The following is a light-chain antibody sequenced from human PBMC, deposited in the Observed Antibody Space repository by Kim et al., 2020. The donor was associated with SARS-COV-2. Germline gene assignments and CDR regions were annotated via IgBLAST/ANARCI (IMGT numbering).Light chain of an antibody. CDR1: QSVSSSY. J-gene: IGKJ2*03. CDR2: GAS. Sequence: LSPGERATLSRRASQSVSSSYLAWYQQKPGQAPRLLIYGASSRATGIPDRFSGSGSGTDFTLTISRLEPEDFAVYYCQQYGSSPYSFGQGTKLEIK. V-gene: IGKV3-20*01. CDR3: QQYGSSPYS.